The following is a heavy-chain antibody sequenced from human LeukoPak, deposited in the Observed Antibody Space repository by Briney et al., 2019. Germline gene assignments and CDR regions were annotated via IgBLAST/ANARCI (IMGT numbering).Heavy chain of an antibody. CDR1: GFTFSSYW. CDR3: ASLIVVVPYNFDY. CDR2: IKQDGSEK. D-gene: IGHD2-2*01. J-gene: IGHJ4*02. V-gene: IGHV3-7*01. Sequence: GGSLRLSCAASGFTFSSYWMSWVRQAPGKGLEWVANIKQDGSEKYYVDSVKGRFTISRDNAKNSLYLQMNSLRAEDTAVYYCASLIVVVPYNFDYWGQGTLVTVSS.